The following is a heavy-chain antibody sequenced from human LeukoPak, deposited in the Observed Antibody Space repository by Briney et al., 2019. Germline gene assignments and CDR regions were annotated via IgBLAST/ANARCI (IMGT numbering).Heavy chain of an antibody. CDR1: GGSFSRSGYY. D-gene: IGHD4-23*01. CDR2: VYYTGST. J-gene: IGHJ4*02. Sequence: SETLSLTCTVSGGSFSRSGYYWGWIRQPLGKGLEWIGHVYYTGSTYYNPPFNSRVTISIDTSKNLLSLKVISVTAADTAVYFCARLSDYGGNSVDYWGQGTLVSVSS. V-gene: IGHV4-39*01. CDR3: ARLSDYGGNSVDY.